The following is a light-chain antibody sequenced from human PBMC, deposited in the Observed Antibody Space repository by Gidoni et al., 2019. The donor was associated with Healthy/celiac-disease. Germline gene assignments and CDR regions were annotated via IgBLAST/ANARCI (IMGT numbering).Light chain of an antibody. Sequence: EIVLTQSPGTLSLSPGERANLSCRASQSVSSSYLAWYQQKPGQAPRLLIYGASSRATGIPDRFSGSGSGTDFTLTISRLEPEDFAVYYCQQYGSSPPYTFGQGTKVEIK. CDR2: GAS. CDR1: QSVSSSY. V-gene: IGKV3-20*01. CDR3: QQYGSSPPYT. J-gene: IGKJ1*01.